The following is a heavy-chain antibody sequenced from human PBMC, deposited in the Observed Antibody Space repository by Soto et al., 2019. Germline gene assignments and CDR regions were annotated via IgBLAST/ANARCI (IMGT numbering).Heavy chain of an antibody. Sequence: ASETLSLTCTVSGGSISSSSYYWGWIRQPPGKGLEWIGSIYHSGNTYYNPSLKSRVTISVDTSNNQFYLNLRSVTAADTAVYYCARHYSSGWPVLDYWGQGTLVTVSS. J-gene: IGHJ4*02. V-gene: IGHV4-39*01. CDR3: ARHYSSGWPVLDY. CDR1: GGSISSSSYY. D-gene: IGHD6-19*01. CDR2: IYHSGNT.